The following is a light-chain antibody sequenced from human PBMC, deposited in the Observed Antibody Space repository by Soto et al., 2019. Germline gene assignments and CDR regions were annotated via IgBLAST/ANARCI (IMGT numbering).Light chain of an antibody. V-gene: IGKV1-5*03. CDR1: QSISSL. J-gene: IGKJ5*01. CDR3: QQYSTYPLT. Sequence: DIQMTQSPSTLSASVGDRVTITCRASQSISSLLAWYQQKPGRAPTLLIYKASTLESGVPSRFSGSESGTEFTLTISSLPPDDFATYYCQQYSTYPLTFGQGTRLDIK. CDR2: KAS.